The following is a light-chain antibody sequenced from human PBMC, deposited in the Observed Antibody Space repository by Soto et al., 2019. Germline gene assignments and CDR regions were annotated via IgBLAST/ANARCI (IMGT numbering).Light chain of an antibody. CDR1: QSVSSY. Sequence: EIVFTQSPCTLAWSPGERATLSCRASQSVSSYLAWYQQKPGQAPRLLIYDASNRATGIPARFSGSGSGTDFTLTISSLEPEDFAVYYCEQRSNWSITFGQGTRLEI. CDR3: EQRSNWSIT. V-gene: IGKV3-11*01. J-gene: IGKJ5*01. CDR2: DAS.